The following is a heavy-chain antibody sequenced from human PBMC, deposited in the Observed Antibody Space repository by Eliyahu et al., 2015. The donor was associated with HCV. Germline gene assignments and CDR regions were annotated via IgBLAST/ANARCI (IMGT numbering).Heavy chain of an antibody. V-gene: IGHV4-34*01. J-gene: IGHJ6*02. Sequence: QVQLQQWGAGXLKPSETLSLTCAVYGGSFSGYYWSXIRQPPGKGLEWIGEINHSGSTNYNPSLXSRVTISVDTSKNQFXLKLXSVTAADTAVYYCARGDXGDYGYYYYGMDVWGQGTTVTVSS. CDR1: GGSFSGYY. CDR2: INHSGST. CDR3: ARGDXGDYGYYYYGMDV. D-gene: IGHD4-17*01.